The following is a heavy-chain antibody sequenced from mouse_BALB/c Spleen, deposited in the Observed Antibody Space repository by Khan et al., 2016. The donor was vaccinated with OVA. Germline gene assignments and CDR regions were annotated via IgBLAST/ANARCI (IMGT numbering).Heavy chain of an antibody. Sequence: EVQLKQSGPELMKPGASVKISCKSSGYSFTSYYIHWVKQSHGKTLEWIGYIDPFNGGSTYNQKFKGKATLTVDKSSSTAYMYLSNLTSEDSAVKYCARHGSTSWFADWGQGTLVTVSA. D-gene: IGHD1-1*01. CDR1: GYSFTSYY. J-gene: IGHJ3*01. V-gene: IGHV1-31*01. CDR3: ARHGSTSWFAD. CDR2: IDPFNGGS.